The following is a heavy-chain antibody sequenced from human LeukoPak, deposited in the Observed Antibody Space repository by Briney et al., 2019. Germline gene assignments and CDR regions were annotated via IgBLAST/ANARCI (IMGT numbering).Heavy chain of an antibody. CDR2: IKQGGSEK. D-gene: IGHD3-22*01. CDR1: GFTFSIYW. V-gene: IGHV3-7*01. Sequence: GGSLRLSCAASGFTFSIYWMSWVRQAPGKGLEWVANIKQGGSEKYYVDSVKGRFTISRDNAKNSLYLQMNSLRAEDAAVYYCARDEGYYDSSGYYDYWGQGTLVTVSS. J-gene: IGHJ4*02. CDR3: ARDEGYYDSSGYYDY.